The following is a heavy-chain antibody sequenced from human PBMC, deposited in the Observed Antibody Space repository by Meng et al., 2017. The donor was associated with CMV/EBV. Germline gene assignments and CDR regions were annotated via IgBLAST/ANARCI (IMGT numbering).Heavy chain of an antibody. V-gene: IGHV3-21*01. CDR3: ARELPGVVDSLIYYYYGMDV. J-gene: IGHJ6*02. CDR1: GFTFSSYS. CDR2: ISSSSSYI. Sequence: GGSLRLSCAASGFTFSSYSMNWVRQAPGKGLEWVSSISSSSSYIYYADSVKGRFAISRDNSKNTLYLQMNSLRAEDTAVYYCARELPGVVDSLIYYYYGMDVWGQGTTVTVSS. D-gene: IGHD2-8*01.